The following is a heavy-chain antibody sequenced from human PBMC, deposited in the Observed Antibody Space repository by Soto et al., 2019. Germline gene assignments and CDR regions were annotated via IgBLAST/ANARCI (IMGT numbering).Heavy chain of an antibody. Sequence: ASVKVSCKASGYTFTSYYLHWVRQAPGQGLEWMGMITPSDGSRTYAQEFQGRVTMTRDTSTSTVYMDMSSLRSEDTAVYYCAGDQVPAALHGWFDPWGQGTLVTVSS. CDR1: GYTFTSYY. D-gene: IGHD2-2*01. CDR2: ITPSDGSR. V-gene: IGHV1-46*01. CDR3: AGDQVPAALHGWFDP. J-gene: IGHJ5*02.